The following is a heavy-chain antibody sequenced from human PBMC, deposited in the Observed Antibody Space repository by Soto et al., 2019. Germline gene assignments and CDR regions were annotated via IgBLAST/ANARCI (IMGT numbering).Heavy chain of an antibody. CDR3: GRPIARPSVSADL. CDR1: GYNFRNYR. J-gene: IGHJ5*02. V-gene: IGHV1-18*01. Sequence: QVQLVQSGPEAKKPGASVTVSCKAFGYNFRNYRFTWVRRAGGRGLEWLGWIGVYNGNTTYVDKCQARLTLTTDTSTATASLELMNLRSDDTAGYYCGRPIARPSVSADLWGQATLVTASS. D-gene: IGHD6-13*01. CDR2: IGVYNGNT.